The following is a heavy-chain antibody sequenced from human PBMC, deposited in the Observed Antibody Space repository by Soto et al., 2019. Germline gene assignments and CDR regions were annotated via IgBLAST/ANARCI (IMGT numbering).Heavy chain of an antibody. CDR1: GYTFTNFG. V-gene: IGHV1-18*04. D-gene: IGHD1-26*01. CDR3: EIARMFSGTQQDY. CDR2: ITPYNGNA. Sequence: QVHLVQSGAVVENPGASVKVSCKASGYTFTNFGINCVRQAPGQGLEWMGWITPYNGNANYPQKHQDRLTITTDTSTNTAYLELRSLRSDATAVYFWEIARMFSGTQQDYGGQGPRLTVS. J-gene: IGHJ4*02.